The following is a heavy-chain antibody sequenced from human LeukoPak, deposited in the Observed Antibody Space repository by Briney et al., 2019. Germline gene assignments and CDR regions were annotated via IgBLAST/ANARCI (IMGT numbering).Heavy chain of an antibody. Sequence: SVKVSCKASGGTFSSYAISWVRQAPGQGIEWMGGIIPIFGTANYAQKFQGRVTITANESTSTAYMELSSLRSEDTAVYYCARDALKDGYNYVGYWGQGTLVTVSS. D-gene: IGHD5-24*01. CDR2: IIPIFGTA. CDR3: ARDALKDGYNYVGY. V-gene: IGHV1-69*13. J-gene: IGHJ4*02. CDR1: GGTFSSYA.